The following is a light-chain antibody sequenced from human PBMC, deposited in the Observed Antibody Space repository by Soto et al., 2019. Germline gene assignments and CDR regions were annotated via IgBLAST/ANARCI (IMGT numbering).Light chain of an antibody. CDR3: QQHKMFPLT. V-gene: IGKV1-9*01. CDR1: QDISSY. J-gene: IGKJ4*01. CDR2: SAS. Sequence: DIQLTQSPSFLSASVGDRVAITCRARQDISSYLAWYQKKPGTAHKLLIHSASTLQSGVPSRFSGSGSGTEYTLTISSLHEVDCANYYCQQHKMFPLTFGGVIKVEIK.